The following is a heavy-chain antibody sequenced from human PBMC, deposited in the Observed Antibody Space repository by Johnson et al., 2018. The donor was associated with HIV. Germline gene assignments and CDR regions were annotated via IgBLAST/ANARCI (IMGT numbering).Heavy chain of an antibody. CDR1: GFTFSSYA. Sequence: EVQLVESGGGLVQPGGSLRLSCAASGFTFSSYAMSWVRQAPGKGLEWVSAISGSGGSTYYADSVKGRFTISRDNSKNTVYLQMNSLRVEDTAMYYCAQEKSSGWAFHAFDIWCQGTVVTVSS. J-gene: IGHJ3*02. D-gene: IGHD6-19*01. V-gene: IGHV3-23*04. CDR2: ISGSGGST. CDR3: AQEKSSGWAFHAFDI.